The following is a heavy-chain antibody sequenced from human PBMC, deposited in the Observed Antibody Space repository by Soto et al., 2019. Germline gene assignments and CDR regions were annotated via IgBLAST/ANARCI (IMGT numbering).Heavy chain of an antibody. CDR3: VFSSSWSYYFDY. CDR2: INPSGGST. V-gene: IGHV1-46*01. J-gene: IGHJ4*02. Sequence: ASVKVSCKASGYTFTSNYMHWVRQAPGQGLEWMGIINPSGGSTSYAQKFQGRVTMTRDTSTSTVYMELSSLRSEDTAVYYCVFSSSWSYYFDYWGQGTLVTVSS. CDR1: GYTFTSNY. D-gene: IGHD6-13*01.